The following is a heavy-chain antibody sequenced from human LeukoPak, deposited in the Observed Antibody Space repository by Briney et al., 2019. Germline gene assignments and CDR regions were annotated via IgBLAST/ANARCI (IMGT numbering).Heavy chain of an antibody. V-gene: IGHV1-2*02. CDR1: GYTFTGYY. Sequence: VASVKVSCKASGYTFTGYYMHWVRQAPGQGLEWMGWINPNSGGTNYAQKFQGRVTMTTDTSTSTAYMELRSLRSDDTAVYYCARDLLGRIQLCLGYWGQGTLVTVSS. J-gene: IGHJ4*02. CDR3: ARDLLGRIQLCLGY. CDR2: INPNSGGT. D-gene: IGHD5-18*01.